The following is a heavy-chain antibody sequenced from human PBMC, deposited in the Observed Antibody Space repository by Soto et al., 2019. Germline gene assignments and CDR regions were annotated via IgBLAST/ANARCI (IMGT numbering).Heavy chain of an antibody. J-gene: IGHJ4*02. V-gene: IGHV1-18*01. D-gene: IGHD3-3*01. CDR1: GYTFTNYG. Sequence: QDHLVQSGAEVTKPGASVKVSCKASGYTFTNYGFNWVRRAPGQGLEWMGWISAHSGDTNYAQRFRDRVTMTTDTSTTTACLEVRCLTSDDTAVYYCERTITIIFLAPAHWGQGTLVTVSS. CDR3: ERTITIIFLAPAH. CDR2: ISAHSGDT.